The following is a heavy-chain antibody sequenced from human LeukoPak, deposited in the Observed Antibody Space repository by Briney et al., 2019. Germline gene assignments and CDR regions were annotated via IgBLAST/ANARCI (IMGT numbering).Heavy chain of an antibody. CDR1: GFTFSSYG. CDR2: ISYDGSNK. V-gene: IGHV3-30*18. CDR3: AKDSGYSYGLYYYYGMDV. Sequence: GGSLRLSCEASGFTFSSYGMHWVRQAPGKGLEWVAVISYDGSNKYYADSVKGRFTISRDNSKNTLYLQMNSLRAEDTAVYYCAKDSGYSYGLYYYYGMDVWGQGTTVTVSS. D-gene: IGHD5-18*01. J-gene: IGHJ6*02.